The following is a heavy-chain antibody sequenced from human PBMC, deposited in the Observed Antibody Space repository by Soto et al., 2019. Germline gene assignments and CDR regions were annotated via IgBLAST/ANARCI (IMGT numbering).Heavy chain of an antibody. V-gene: IGHV1-69*13. CDR2: IIPIFGTA. D-gene: IGHD6-25*01. Sequence: ASVKVSCKASGGTFSSYAISWVRQAPGQGLEWMGGIIPIFGTANYAQKFQGRVTITADESTSTAYMELSSLRSEDTAMYYCARAATTERYYFDYWGQGTLVTVSS. CDR1: GGTFSSYA. J-gene: IGHJ4*02. CDR3: ARAATTERYYFDY.